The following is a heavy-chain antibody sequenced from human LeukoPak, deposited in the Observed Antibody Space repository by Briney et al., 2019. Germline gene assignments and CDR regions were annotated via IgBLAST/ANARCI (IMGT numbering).Heavy chain of an antibody. CDR2: FDPEDGET. J-gene: IGHJ5*02. CDR1: GYTLTELS. D-gene: IGHD5-18*01. Sequence: ASVKVSCKVSGYTLTELSMHWVRQAPGKGLEWMGGFDPEDGETIYAQKFQGRVTMTEDTSTDTAYMELSSLRSEDTAVYYCATVSGLRGYSYGYERYWFDPWGQGTLVTVSS. CDR3: ATVSGLRGYSYGYERYWFDP. V-gene: IGHV1-24*01.